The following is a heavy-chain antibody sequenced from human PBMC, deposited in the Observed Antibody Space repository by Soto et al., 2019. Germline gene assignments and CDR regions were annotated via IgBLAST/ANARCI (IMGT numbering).Heavy chain of an antibody. J-gene: IGHJ4*02. Sequence: PGGPLRLSCAVSGFTLTNYWMHWVRQAPGKGLVWVSRMNNDGSGTSYADSVKGRFTISRDNAKNTLYLQMDSLRAEDTGVYFCGSVFEYWGQGTPVTVSS. CDR3: GSVFEY. CDR2: MNNDGSGT. V-gene: IGHV3-74*01. CDR1: GFTLTNYW.